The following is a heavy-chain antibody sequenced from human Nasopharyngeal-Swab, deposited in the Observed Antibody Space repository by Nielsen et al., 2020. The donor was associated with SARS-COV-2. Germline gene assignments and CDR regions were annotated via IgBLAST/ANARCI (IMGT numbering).Heavy chain of an antibody. Sequence: GESLKISCEASGFTFSSYSMNWVRQAPGKGLEWVSSISSSSSYIYYADSVKGRFTISRDNAKNSLYLQMNSLRAEDTAVYYCARGAPYSSSSGDFDYWGQGTLVTVSS. D-gene: IGHD6-6*01. CDR3: ARGAPYSSSSGDFDY. CDR1: GFTFSSYS. CDR2: ISSSSSYI. V-gene: IGHV3-21*01. J-gene: IGHJ4*02.